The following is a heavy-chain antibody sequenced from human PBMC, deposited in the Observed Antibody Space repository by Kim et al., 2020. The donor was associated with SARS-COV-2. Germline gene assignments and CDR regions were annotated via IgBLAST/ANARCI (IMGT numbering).Heavy chain of an antibody. Sequence: SETLSLTCTVSGGSISSYYWNWIRQPPGKGLEWVGYINYSGSTNYNPSLNSRGPISVDTSTNQFPLTLSPVTAAATAAYYCSSVPYVDDVPPEFFYY. J-gene: IGHJ4*01. CDR3: SSVPYVDDVPPEFFYY. V-gene: IGHV4-59*01. D-gene: IGHD4-17*01. CDR2: INYSGST. CDR1: GGSISSYY.